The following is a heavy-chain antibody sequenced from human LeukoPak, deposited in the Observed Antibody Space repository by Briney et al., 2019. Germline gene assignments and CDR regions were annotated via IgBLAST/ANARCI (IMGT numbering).Heavy chain of an antibody. CDR1: GFTFSSYA. Sequence: GGSLRLSCAASGFTFSSYAMSWVRQAPGKGLEWVSGISGSGDNTYYADSVKGRFTISRDNSKNTLYVQVNSLGTEDMAAYYCAKGSYYGSSGSFYFDYWGQGTLVTVSS. V-gene: IGHV3-23*01. CDR2: ISGSGDNT. CDR3: AKGSYYGSSGSFYFDY. D-gene: IGHD3-22*01. J-gene: IGHJ4*02.